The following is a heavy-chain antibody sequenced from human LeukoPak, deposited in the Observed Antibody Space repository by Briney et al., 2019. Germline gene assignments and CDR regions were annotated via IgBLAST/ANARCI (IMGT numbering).Heavy chain of an antibody. CDR3: AKTRLGNPGAFDI. V-gene: IGHV3-23*01. Sequence: GGSLRLSCTASGFTFSSYAMSWVRQAPGKGLEWVSAISGSGGSTYYADSVKGRFTISRDNPKNTLYLQMNSLRAEDTAVYYCAKTRLGNPGAFDIWGQGTMVTVSS. D-gene: IGHD3-10*01. J-gene: IGHJ3*02. CDR1: GFTFSSYA. CDR2: ISGSGGST.